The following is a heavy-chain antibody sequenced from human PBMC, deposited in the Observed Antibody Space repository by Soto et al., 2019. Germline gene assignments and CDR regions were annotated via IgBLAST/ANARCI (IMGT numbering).Heavy chain of an antibody. CDR3: ARRSDPHDYGDYPRGMDV. V-gene: IGHV1-18*01. CDR2: ISAYNGNT. J-gene: IGHJ6*02. D-gene: IGHD4-17*01. Sequence: QVQLVQSGAEVKKPGASVKVSCRASGYTFTSYGISCVRQAPGQGLEWMGWISAYNGNTNYAQKLQGRVTITTDTSTSTAYMELRSLRSDDTAVYYCARRSDPHDYGDYPRGMDVWGQGTTVTVSS. CDR1: GYTFTSYG.